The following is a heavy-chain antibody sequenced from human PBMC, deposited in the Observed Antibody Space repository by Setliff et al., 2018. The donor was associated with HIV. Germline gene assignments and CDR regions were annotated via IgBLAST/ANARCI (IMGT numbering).Heavy chain of an antibody. Sequence: GGSLRLSCGASGFTFSNSWMHWVRQAPGKGLVWVSRINTDGTNIGYADAVKGRFTISRDNAKNTLYLQLNSLRTEDTAVYFCARGLDYWGQGTLVTVSS. CDR3: ARGLDY. CDR1: GFTFSNSW. J-gene: IGHJ4*02. CDR2: INTDGTNI. V-gene: IGHV3-74*01.